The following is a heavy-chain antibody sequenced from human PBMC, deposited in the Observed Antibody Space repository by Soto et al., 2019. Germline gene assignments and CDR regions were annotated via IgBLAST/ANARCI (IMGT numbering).Heavy chain of an antibody. D-gene: IGHD3-10*01. V-gene: IGHV1-46*01. J-gene: IGHJ4*02. Sequence: QVQLVQSGAEVKKPGASVKVSCKASGYKFINHYIHWVRQAPGVGLEWMGMINPNGGGTDYAQKFQGRGTMTTDTYASTVHMELSSLRSEDTAVYFCARDSSASATSYSFDYWGQGTLVTVSS. CDR1: GYKFINHY. CDR2: INPNGGGT. CDR3: ARDSSASATSYSFDY.